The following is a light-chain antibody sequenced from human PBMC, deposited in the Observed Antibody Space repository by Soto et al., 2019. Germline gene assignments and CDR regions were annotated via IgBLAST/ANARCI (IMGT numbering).Light chain of an antibody. CDR3: QQYASSPPLT. CDR1: QSVSSSY. Sequence: EIVLTQSPGTLSLSPGERATLSCRASQSVSSSYLAWYQQKPGQAPRLLIYGASSRATGIPDRFSGSGSGTDFTITISRLEPEDFAVYYCQQYASSPPLTFGQGTRLEIK. CDR2: GAS. V-gene: IGKV3-20*01. J-gene: IGKJ5*01.